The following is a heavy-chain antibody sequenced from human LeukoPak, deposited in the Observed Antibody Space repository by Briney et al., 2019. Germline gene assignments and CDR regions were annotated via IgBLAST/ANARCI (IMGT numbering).Heavy chain of an antibody. V-gene: IGHV3-23*01. Sequence: PGGSLRLSCTASGFTFSTYAMTWVRQAPGKGLECVSTTSGSSGSTYYADSVKGRFTISRDNSKNTLYLQMNSLRAEDTAVYYCAREIRSSSWGYFDYWGQGTLVTVSS. CDR3: AREIRSSSWGYFDY. CDR2: TSGSSGST. CDR1: GFTFSTYA. D-gene: IGHD6-13*01. J-gene: IGHJ4*02.